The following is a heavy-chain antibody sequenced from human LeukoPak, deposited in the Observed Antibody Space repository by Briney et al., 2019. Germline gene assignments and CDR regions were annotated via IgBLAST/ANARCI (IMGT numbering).Heavy chain of an antibody. CDR1: GYSFTSYW. CDR2: IYPGDSDT. Sequence: TGESLKISCKGSGYSFTSYWIGWVRQMPGKGLEWMGIIYPGDSDTRYSPSFRGQVTISADKSISTAYLQWSSLKASDTAMYYCARLPPPPTWFGELSHPFDYWGQGTLVTVSS. V-gene: IGHV5-51*01. D-gene: IGHD3-10*01. CDR3: ARLPPPPTWFGELSHPFDY. J-gene: IGHJ4*02.